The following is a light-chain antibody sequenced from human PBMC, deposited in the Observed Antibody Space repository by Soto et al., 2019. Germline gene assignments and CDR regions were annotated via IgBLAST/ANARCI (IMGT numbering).Light chain of an antibody. V-gene: IGLV2-14*01. CDR2: QVT. CDR1: SSDVGSYNF. J-gene: IGLJ2*01. CDR3: SSYTGFSTDIL. Sequence: QSALTQPPSVSGSPGQSITVSCTGTSSDVGSYNFVSWYQHHAGTAPKLIIYQVTNRPSGVSDRFSASKSGDTASLTISGLQAEDEAIYYCSSYTGFSTDILFGGGTKVTVL.